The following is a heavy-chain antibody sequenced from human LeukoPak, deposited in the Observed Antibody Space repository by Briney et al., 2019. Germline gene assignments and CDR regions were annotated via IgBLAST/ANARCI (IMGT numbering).Heavy chain of an antibody. CDR2: INPNSGGT. J-gene: IGHJ4*02. Sequence: EASVKVSCKASGYTFTGYYMHWVRQAPGQGLEWMGRINPNSGGTNYAQKFQGRVTMTRDTSISTAYMELSRLRSDDTAVYYCARLGCCTNGVCYRAIDYWGQGTLVTVSS. CDR3: ARLGCCTNGVCYRAIDY. D-gene: IGHD2-8*01. V-gene: IGHV1-2*06. CDR1: GYTFTGYY.